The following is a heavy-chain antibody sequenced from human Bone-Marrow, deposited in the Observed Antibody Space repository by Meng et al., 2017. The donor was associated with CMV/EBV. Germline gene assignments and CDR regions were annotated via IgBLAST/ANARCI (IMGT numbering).Heavy chain of an antibody. J-gene: IGHJ4*02. CDR2: IYYSGST. D-gene: IGHD2-2*01. CDR3: ARGRPGPGVPADMHFDY. CDR1: GGSISSYY. V-gene: IGHV4-59*12. Sequence: SESLSLTLIVSGGSISSYYWSWIPQHPGKGLEWMGYIYYSGSTNDNPSIKSRVTISVDTSKHQFSLRLRAVTAADTAVYYCARGRPGPGVPADMHFDYWCQGTLATVSS.